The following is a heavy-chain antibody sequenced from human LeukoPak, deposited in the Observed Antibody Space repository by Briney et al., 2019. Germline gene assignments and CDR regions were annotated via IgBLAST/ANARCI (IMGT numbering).Heavy chain of an antibody. CDR3: ARDPTYCSSTSCYIDY. Sequence: GGSLRLSCAASGFSFSSYGMRWVRQAPGKGLEWVGDIWYDGSHTYYADSVKGRFTISTDNAKNSLYLQMHSLRAEDTAVYYCARDPTYCSSTSCYIDYWGQGTLVTVSS. CDR2: IWYDGSHT. V-gene: IGHV3-33*01. D-gene: IGHD2-2*02. CDR1: GFSFSSYG. J-gene: IGHJ4*02.